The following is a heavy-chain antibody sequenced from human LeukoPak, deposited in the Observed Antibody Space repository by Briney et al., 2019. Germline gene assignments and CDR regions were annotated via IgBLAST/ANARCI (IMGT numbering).Heavy chain of an antibody. CDR1: GGSISSGDYY. V-gene: IGHV4-30-4*02. D-gene: IGHD6-19*01. J-gene: IGHJ4*02. CDR2: IYYSGST. CDR3: ARDGRAGSLFAY. Sequence: PSETLSLTCTVSGGSISSGDYYWSWIRQPPGKGLEWIGYIYYSGSTYSNPSLKSRVTISVDTSKNQFSLKLSSVTAADTAIYYCARDGRAGSLFAYWGQGTLVTVSS.